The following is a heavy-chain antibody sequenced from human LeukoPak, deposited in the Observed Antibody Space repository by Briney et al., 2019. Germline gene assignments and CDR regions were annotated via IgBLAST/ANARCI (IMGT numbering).Heavy chain of an antibody. D-gene: IGHD3-22*01. V-gene: IGHV4-39*07. CDR1: GDSISSSSYY. J-gene: IGHJ4*02. CDR2: IYYSGST. CDR3: ARIREDSSGYYYIDY. Sequence: SETLSLPCTVSGDSISSSSYYWGWIRQPPGKGLEWIGSIYYSGSTYYNPSLKSRFTISVDTSKNQFSVKVSSVTAADTAVYYCARIREDSSGYYYIDYWGQGTLVTVSS.